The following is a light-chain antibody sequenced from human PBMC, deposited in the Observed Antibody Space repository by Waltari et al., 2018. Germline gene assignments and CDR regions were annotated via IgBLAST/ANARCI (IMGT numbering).Light chain of an antibody. CDR2: GAT. CDR3: QQYGSSPFT. Sequence: IVLTQSPGTLSLSPGATATLSCRASQSVSSTYLAWYQQKPAQAPRLLIYGATSRATGIPDRFSGSGSGTDFTLTISRLEPEDFAVYYCQQYGSSPFTFGPGTKVDIK. V-gene: IGKV3-20*01. J-gene: IGKJ3*01. CDR1: QSVSSTY.